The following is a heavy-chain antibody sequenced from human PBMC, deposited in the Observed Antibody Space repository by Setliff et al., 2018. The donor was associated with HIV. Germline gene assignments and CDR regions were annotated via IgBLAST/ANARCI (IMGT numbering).Heavy chain of an antibody. Sequence: ASVKVSCKASGYTFTSYYMHWVRQAPGQGLEWMGVINPRSGFRIYVQKIKGRVTMTWDTSTTTIYMELRSLTSDDTAVYYCARDKEPWEGYYKYYMDVWGRGTKVTVSS. CDR1: GYTFTSYY. V-gene: IGHV1-46*01. CDR3: ARDKEPWEGYYKYYMDV. CDR2: INPRSGFR. D-gene: IGHD1-26*01. J-gene: IGHJ6*03.